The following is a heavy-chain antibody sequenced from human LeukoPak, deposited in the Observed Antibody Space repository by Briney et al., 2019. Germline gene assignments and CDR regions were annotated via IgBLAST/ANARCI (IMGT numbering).Heavy chain of an antibody. J-gene: IGHJ4*02. CDR2: ISSVGATI. CDR3: ARVRGMYYYDTTGYLDS. CDR1: GFSFGDYG. Sequence: GGSLRLSCSASGFSFGDYGMSWVRQAPGKGPEWVSYISSVGATIYYADSVKGRFTISRDNVKNSLYLHMSSLRDADTALYFCARVRGMYYYDTTGYLDSWGQGTPVTVSS. V-gene: IGHV3-48*02. D-gene: IGHD3-22*01.